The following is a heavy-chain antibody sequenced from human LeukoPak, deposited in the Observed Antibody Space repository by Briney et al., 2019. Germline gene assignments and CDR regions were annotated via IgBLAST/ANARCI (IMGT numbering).Heavy chain of an antibody. V-gene: IGHV4-59*01. CDR3: AREDYSSSWYYFDD. CDR2: IYYSGST. J-gene: IGHJ4*02. Sequence: SETLSLTCTVSGGFISSYYWIWIRQPRGKGLEWIGYIYYSGSTNYNPSLKSRVPISVDTSKNQFSLKLSSVTAADPAVYYCAREDYSSSWYYFDDWGQGTLVTVSS. CDR1: GGFISSYY. D-gene: IGHD6-13*01.